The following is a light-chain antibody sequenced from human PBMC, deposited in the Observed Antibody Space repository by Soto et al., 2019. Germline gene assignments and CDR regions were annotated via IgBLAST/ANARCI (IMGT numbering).Light chain of an antibody. Sequence: QSALTQPPSASGSPGQSVTISCTGTSSDVGGYDYVSWYQQHPGKAPKLMIYEVSERPSGVPDRFSGSKSGNTASLTVSGLQAEDEADYYCSSYAGSNNLHVVFGGGTKVTVL. CDR2: EVS. V-gene: IGLV2-8*01. CDR1: SSDVGGYDY. CDR3: SSYAGSNNLHVV. J-gene: IGLJ2*01.